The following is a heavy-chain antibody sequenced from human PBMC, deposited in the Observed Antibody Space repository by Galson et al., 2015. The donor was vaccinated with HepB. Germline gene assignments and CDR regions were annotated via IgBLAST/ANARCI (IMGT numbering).Heavy chain of an antibody. CDR2: VSGYDGSA. CDR1: GYDFNKYG. D-gene: IGHD3-10*01. Sequence: SVKVSCKASGYDFNKYGLSWVRQAPGQGLEWMGWVSGYDGSANYSPKFQGRVTMTTQTSTSTAYMEMRSLRSDDTAVYYCARDSRLESQLNNYYSYGMDVWGQGTAVRVS. CDR3: ARDSRLESQLNNYYSYGMDV. V-gene: IGHV1-18*01. J-gene: IGHJ6*02.